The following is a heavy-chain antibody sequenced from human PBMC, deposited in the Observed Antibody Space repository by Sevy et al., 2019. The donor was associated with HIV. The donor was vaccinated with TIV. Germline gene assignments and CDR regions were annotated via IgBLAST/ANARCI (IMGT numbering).Heavy chain of an antibody. CDR1: GFTFSVYS. CDR2: ISSSFYI. CDR3: VQEIGAKNHV. V-gene: IGHV3-21*01. J-gene: IGHJ6*02. D-gene: IGHD3-22*01. Sequence: GGFLRLSCAASGFTFSVYSMNWVRQAPGKGLEWVSSISSSFYINYADSVKGLFTISIDNAKNALYLQMNSTRAYDTAVYYCVQEIGAKNHVWGQGTTVTVSS.